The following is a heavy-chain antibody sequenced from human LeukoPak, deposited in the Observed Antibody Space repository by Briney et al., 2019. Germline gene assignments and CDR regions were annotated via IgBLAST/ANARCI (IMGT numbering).Heavy chain of an antibody. CDR1: GGSFSGYY. Sequence: PSETLSLTCAVYGGSFSGYYWSWIRQPPGKGLEWIGEINHSGSTNYNPPLKSRVTISVDTSKNQFSLKLSSVTAADTAVYYCARGLVVPAAIALYYYGMDVWGQGTTVTVSS. V-gene: IGHV4-34*01. CDR3: ARGLVVPAAIALYYYGMDV. CDR2: INHSGST. J-gene: IGHJ6*02. D-gene: IGHD2-2*02.